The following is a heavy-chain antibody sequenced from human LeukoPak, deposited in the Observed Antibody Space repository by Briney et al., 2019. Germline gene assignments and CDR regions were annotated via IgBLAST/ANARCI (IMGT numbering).Heavy chain of an antibody. V-gene: IGHV3-30*18. D-gene: IGHD3-10*01. CDR3: VKDWGNCFASGSSYFDY. J-gene: IGHJ4*02. Sequence: GGSLGLSCAASGFTFSRYGMHWVRQAPGKGLEWVAVISCDGRNKYYPDSVKGRFTISRDNSKNTLYLQMNSLRVEDTAVYYCVKDWGNCFASGSSYFDYWGQGTPVTVSS. CDR1: GFTFSRYG. CDR2: ISCDGRNK.